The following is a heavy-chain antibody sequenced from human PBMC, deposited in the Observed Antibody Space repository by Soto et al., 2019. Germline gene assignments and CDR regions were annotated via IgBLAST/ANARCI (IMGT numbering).Heavy chain of an antibody. CDR3: ARSTVSRGPYYYYYYMDV. J-gene: IGHJ6*03. CDR1: GDSIGSENW. CDR2: VYYSGAT. D-gene: IGHD4-17*01. V-gene: IGHV4-4*02. Sequence: SETLSLTCAVSGDSIGSENWWSWVRQPPGRGLEWIGEVYYSGATKYNPSLRRRAIISVDKSKNQFSLNLTSVTAADTGVYYFARSTVSRGPYYYYYYMDVWGKGTTVTVSS.